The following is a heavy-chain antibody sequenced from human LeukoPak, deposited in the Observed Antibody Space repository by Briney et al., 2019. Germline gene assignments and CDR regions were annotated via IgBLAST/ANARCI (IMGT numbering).Heavy chain of an antibody. CDR1: GFTFSSYA. D-gene: IGHD4-17*01. CDR2: ISYDGSNK. CDR3: ARALYGDYENYFDY. Sequence: GGSLSLSCAASGFTFSSYAMHWVRQAPGKGLEWVAVISYDGSNKYYADSVKGRFTISRDNSKNTLYLQMNSLRAEDTAVYYCARALYGDYENYFDYWGQGTLVTVSS. J-gene: IGHJ4*02. V-gene: IGHV3-30*04.